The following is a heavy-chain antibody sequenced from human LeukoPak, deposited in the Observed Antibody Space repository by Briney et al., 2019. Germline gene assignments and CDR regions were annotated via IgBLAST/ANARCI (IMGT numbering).Heavy chain of an antibody. Sequence: PGGSLRLSCAASGFTFSSYAMSWVRQAPGKGLEWVAVISYDGSNKYYADSVKGRFTISRDNSKNTLYLQMNSLRAEDTAVYYCAKAVAGTIHWGQGTLVTVSS. V-gene: IGHV3-30*18. CDR3: AKAVAGTIH. CDR1: GFTFSSYA. D-gene: IGHD6-19*01. J-gene: IGHJ4*02. CDR2: ISYDGSNK.